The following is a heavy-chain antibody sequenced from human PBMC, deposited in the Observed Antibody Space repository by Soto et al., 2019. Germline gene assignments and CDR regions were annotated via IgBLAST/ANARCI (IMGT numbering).Heavy chain of an antibody. CDR2: VFYGGSP. J-gene: IGHJ4*02. D-gene: IGHD3-3*01. CDR1: GVSVNSSRFF. CDR3: ARQESPWSGRSIWR. V-gene: IGHV4-39*01. Sequence: SETLSLICSVSGVSVNSSRFFWGWIRQSPGKGLEWLGNVFYGGSPSYDPSLKSRVTISIDTSRNQFSLQLSSVTAADTAIYYCARQESPWSGRSIWRWGQGALVTVSS.